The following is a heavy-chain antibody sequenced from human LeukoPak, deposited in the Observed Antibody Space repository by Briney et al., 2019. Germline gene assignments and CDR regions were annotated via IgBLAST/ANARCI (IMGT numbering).Heavy chain of an antibody. V-gene: IGHV4-59*01. CDR3: ARQLWQPPRAFDI. Sequence: SETLSLTCTVSGGSISSYYWSWIRQPPGKGLEWIGYIYYSGSTNYNPSLKSRVTISVDTSKNQFSLKLSSVTAADTAVYYCARQLWQPPRAFDIWGQGTMVTVSS. J-gene: IGHJ3*02. CDR1: GGSISSYY. CDR2: IYYSGST. D-gene: IGHD5-18*01.